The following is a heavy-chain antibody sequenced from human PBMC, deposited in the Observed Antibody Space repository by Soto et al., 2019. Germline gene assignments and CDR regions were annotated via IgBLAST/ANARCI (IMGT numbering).Heavy chain of an antibody. CDR2: IYSGGST. Sequence: EVQLVESGGGLILPGGSLRLSCAASGFTVSSNYMSWVRQAPGKGLEWVSVIYSGGSTYYADSVKGRFTISRDNSKNTLYLQMNSLRAEDTAVYYCARAGYYDSSGYYSDYYFDYWGQGTLVTVSS. CDR3: ARAGYYDSSGYYSDYYFDY. J-gene: IGHJ4*02. D-gene: IGHD3-22*01. CDR1: GFTVSSNY. V-gene: IGHV3-53*01.